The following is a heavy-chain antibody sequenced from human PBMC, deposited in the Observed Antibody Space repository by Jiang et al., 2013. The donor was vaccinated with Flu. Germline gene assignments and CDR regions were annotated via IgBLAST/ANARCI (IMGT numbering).Heavy chain of an antibody. D-gene: IGHD1-1*01. J-gene: IGHJ4*02. CDR2: INPSDSNT. Sequence: EVKKPGESLKISCQASGYSFTTYWIGWVRLVPGKGLEWMGIINPSDSNTKYSPSFQGQVTISADKSITTAFLQWTSLKASDGAMYFCASARDGTTRWDYWGQGTLVTVSS. V-gene: IGHV5-51*01. CDR1: GYSFTTYW. CDR3: ASARDGTTRWDY.